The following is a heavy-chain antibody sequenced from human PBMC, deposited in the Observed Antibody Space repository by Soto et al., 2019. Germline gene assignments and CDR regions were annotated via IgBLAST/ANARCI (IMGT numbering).Heavy chain of an antibody. CDR3: AKKDGYGLGNYFFNFDN. D-gene: IGHD3-10*01. Sequence: EVQLLESGGDLVQPGGSLRLSCAASGFTFSNYAMTWVRQAPGQGLEWVSTITGTGGNTYYADSVKGRFTISRDNSKNNIYLQMNHLRAEDTAKYYCAKKDGYGLGNYFFNFDNWGQGTLVTVSS. CDR1: GFTFSNYA. J-gene: IGHJ4*02. V-gene: IGHV3-23*01. CDR2: ITGTGGNT.